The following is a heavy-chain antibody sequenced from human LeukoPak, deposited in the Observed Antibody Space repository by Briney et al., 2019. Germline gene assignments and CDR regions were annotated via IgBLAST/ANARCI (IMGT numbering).Heavy chain of an antibody. CDR2: ISGSGGST. D-gene: IGHD1-26*01. CDR3: ARDRGSGSYSPLLGY. CDR1: GFTFSSYA. Sequence: GGSLRLSCAASGFTFSSYAMSWVRQAPGKGLEWVSAISGSGGSTYYADSVKGRFTISRDNSKNTLYLQMNSLRAEDTAVYYCARDRGSGSYSPLLGYWGQGTLVTVSS. J-gene: IGHJ4*02. V-gene: IGHV3-23*01.